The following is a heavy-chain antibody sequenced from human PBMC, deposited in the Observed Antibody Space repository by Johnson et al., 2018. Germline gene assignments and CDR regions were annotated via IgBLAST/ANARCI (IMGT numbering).Heavy chain of an antibody. D-gene: IGHD2/OR15-2a*01. CDR3: ASLIDCNPRGHYYYYMDV. CDR1: GFTFSSYS. Sequence: VQLVESGGGLVKXGGSLRLXCAASGFTFSSYSMNWVRQAPGKGLEWVSSISSSSSYIYYEDSVKGRFTISRDNAKKSLYLQMNSLRAEDTAVYYGASLIDCNPRGHYYYYMDVWGKGTTVTVSS. V-gene: IGHV3-21*01. CDR2: ISSSSSYI. J-gene: IGHJ6*03.